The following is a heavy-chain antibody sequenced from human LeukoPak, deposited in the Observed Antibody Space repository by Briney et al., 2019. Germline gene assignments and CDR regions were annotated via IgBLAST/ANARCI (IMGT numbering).Heavy chain of an antibody. CDR2: ISGSTGST. J-gene: IGHJ4*02. V-gene: IGHV3-23*01. CDR1: GFTFSSYA. Sequence: PGGSLRLSCAASGFTFSSYAMSWVRQAPGKGLEWVSAISGSTGSTYYADSVKGRFTISRDNSKNTLYLQMKSLIAEDTAVYYCAKDGERGSYSYFDYWGQGTLVTVSS. CDR3: AKDGERGSYSYFDY. D-gene: IGHD1-26*01.